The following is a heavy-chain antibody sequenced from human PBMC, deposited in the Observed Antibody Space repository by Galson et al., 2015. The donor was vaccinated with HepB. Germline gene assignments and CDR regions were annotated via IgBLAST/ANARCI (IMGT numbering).Heavy chain of an antibody. D-gene: IGHD3-22*01. V-gene: IGHV4-39*01. CDR3: ARLNYYDSSGGFDY. Sequence: SETLSLTCTVSGGSISSSSYYWGWIRQPPGKGLEWIGSIYYSGSTYYNPSLKSRVTISVDTSKNQFSLKLSSVTAADTAVYYCARLNYYDSSGGFDYWGQGTLVTVSS. J-gene: IGHJ4*02. CDR1: GGSISSSSYY. CDR2: IYYSGST.